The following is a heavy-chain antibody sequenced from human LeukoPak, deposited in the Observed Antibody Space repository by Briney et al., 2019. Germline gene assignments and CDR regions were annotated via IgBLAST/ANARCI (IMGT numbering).Heavy chain of an antibody. V-gene: IGHV4-34*01. CDR3: ARHVSLYYDILTGYSPTYYYYMDV. Sequence: PSETLSLTCAVYGGSFSGYYWSWIRQPPGKGLEWIGEINHSGSTNYNPSLKSRVTISVDTSKNQFSLKLSSVTAADTAVYYCARHVSLYYDILTGYSPTYYYYMDVWGKGTTVTISS. CDR1: GGSFSGYY. D-gene: IGHD3-9*01. CDR2: INHSGST. J-gene: IGHJ6*03.